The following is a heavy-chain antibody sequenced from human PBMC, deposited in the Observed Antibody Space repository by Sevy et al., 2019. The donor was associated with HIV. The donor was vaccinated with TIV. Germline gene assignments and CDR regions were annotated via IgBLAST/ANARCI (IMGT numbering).Heavy chain of an antibody. CDR3: VREASEFGYQSDS. D-gene: IGHD2-2*01. V-gene: IGHV4-34*01. J-gene: IGHJ4*02. CDR1: GGSFTGHY. CDR2: VHHTGRT. Sequence: SETLSLTCAVYGGSFTGHYWSWIRQSPVKGLEWIGEVHHTGRTNLSPSLKSRVTVSVDTSKNQFSLSLKSVTVADTAVYYCVREASEFGYQSDSWGQGTLVTVSS.